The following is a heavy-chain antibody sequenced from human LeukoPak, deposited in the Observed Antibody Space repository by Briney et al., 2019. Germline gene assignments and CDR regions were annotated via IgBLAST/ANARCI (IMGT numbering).Heavy chain of an antibody. CDR2: INPNSGGT. CDR3: ASGPIGYSGYEYGMDV. J-gene: IGHJ6*02. CDR1: GYTFTGYY. D-gene: IGHD5-12*01. V-gene: IGHV1-2*02. Sequence: ASVKVSCKASGYTFTGYYMHWVRQAPGQGLEWMGWINPNSGGTNYAQKFQGRVTMTRDTSISTAYMELSRLRSDDTAVYYRASGPIGYSGYEYGMDVWGQGTTVTVSS.